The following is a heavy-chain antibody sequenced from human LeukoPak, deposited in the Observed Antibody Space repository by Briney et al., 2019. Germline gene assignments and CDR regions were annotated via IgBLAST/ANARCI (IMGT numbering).Heavy chain of an antibody. CDR1: GDSVSRSDSY. CDR3: ARRRYYDGSGYLE. V-gene: IGHV4-39*01. D-gene: IGHD3-22*01. J-gene: IGHJ1*01. Sequence: PSETLSLTCSVSGDSVSRSDSYWDWIRQPPGKGLEWIGTIYYSGRAYYSPSLKSRVTMSVDPSNNQFSLNLRSVTAADTAVYYCARRRYYDGSGYLEWGQGTLLSVSS. CDR2: IYYSGRA.